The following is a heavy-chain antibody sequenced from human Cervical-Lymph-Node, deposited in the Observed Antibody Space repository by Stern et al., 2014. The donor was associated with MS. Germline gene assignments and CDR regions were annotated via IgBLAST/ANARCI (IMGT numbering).Heavy chain of an antibody. CDR1: GGSFGNHA. D-gene: IGHD5-24*01. V-gene: IGHV1-69*09. CDR2: IMAVFGVT. CDR3: AREGGDFGQLQFVLDI. Sequence: VQLEESGAEVKRPGSSVKVSCKASGGSFGNHAISWVRQVPGQGLEWVGSIMAVFGVTNTAQRLKGRVTFTADKSKATAYMELNSLKYEDTAVYYCAREGGDFGQLQFVLDIWGQGTLITVSA. J-gene: IGHJ3*01.